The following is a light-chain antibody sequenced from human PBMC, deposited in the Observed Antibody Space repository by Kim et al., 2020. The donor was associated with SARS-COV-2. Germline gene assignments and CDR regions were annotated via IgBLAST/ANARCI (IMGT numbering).Light chain of an antibody. CDR1: QGISSH. V-gene: IGKV1-39*01. J-gene: IGKJ3*01. Sequence: DIQMTQSPSSLSASVGDRVTITCRTTQGISSHLNWFQQKPGKAPKLLIYAASTLQGGVPSRFSGSGSDTDFTLTISRLQPEDFATYFCYQAYITPFTFGPGTKVDIK. CDR2: AAS. CDR3: YQAYITPFT.